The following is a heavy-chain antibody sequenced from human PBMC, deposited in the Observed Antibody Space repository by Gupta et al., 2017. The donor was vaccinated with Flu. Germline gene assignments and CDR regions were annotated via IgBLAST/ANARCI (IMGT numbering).Heavy chain of an antibody. V-gene: IGHV1-69*06. CDR3: ARGLGYGGYAVRDAFDI. Sequence: QVQLVQSGAEVKKPGSSVKVSCKASGGPFSSYAISWVRQAPGQGLEWMGGIIPIFGTANYAQKFQGRVTITADKSTSTAYMELSSLRSEDTAVYYCARGLGYGGYAVRDAFDIWGQGTMVTVSS. CDR1: GGPFSSYA. J-gene: IGHJ3*02. CDR2: IIPIFGTA. D-gene: IGHD5-12*01.